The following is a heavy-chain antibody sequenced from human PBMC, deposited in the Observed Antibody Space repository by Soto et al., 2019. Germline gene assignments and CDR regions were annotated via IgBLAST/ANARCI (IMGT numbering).Heavy chain of an antibody. J-gene: IGHJ4*02. CDR2: IYYSGST. D-gene: IGHD2-21*02. CDR1: GGSISSGDYY. V-gene: IGHV4-30-4*01. CDR3: ARVAYCGGDCYYRAEVFDY. Sequence: QVQLQESGPGLVKPSQTLSLTCTVSGGSISSGDYYWSWIRQPPGKGLEWIGYIYYSGSTYYNPSLKSRVTISVDTSKNQFSLKLSSVTAADTAVYYCARVAYCGGDCYYRAEVFDYWGQGTLVTVS.